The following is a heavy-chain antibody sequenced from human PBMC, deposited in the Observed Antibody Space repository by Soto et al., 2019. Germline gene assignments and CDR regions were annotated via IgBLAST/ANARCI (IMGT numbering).Heavy chain of an antibody. CDR2: IDNAGSSA. CDR3: TRVGGSVSGMDV. J-gene: IGHJ6*02. V-gene: IGHV3-74*01. Sequence: GWSLRLSCAASRFTFSVHWRHWVRQAPGKGPVWVSRIDNAGSSARYADSVKGRFTISRDNAKNTVYLQMNSLRAEDTAVYYCTRVGGSVSGMDVWGQGTTVTVSS. CDR1: RFTFSVHW. D-gene: IGHD1-26*01.